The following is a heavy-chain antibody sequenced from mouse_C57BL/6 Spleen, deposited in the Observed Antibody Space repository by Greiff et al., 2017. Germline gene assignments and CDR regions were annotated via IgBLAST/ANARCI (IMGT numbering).Heavy chain of an antibody. CDR1: GYTFTDYY. CDR2: INPNNGGT. V-gene: IGHV1-26*01. CDR3: ARDGYSPFAY. J-gene: IGHJ3*01. Sequence: EVQLQQSGPELVKPGASVKLSCKASGYTFTDYYMNWVKQSHGKSLEWIGDINPNNGGTSYNQKFKGKATLTVDKSSSTAYMELRSLTSEDSAVYYCARDGYSPFAYWGQGTLVTVSA. D-gene: IGHD2-3*01.